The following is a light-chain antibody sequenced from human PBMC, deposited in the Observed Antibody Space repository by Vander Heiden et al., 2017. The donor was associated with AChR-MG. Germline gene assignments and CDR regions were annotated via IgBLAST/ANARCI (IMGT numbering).Light chain of an antibody. J-gene: IGKJ4*01. CDR3: QQSYSTPQT. CDR2: GAS. CDR1: QSISSY. V-gene: IGKV1-39*01. Sequence: DIQMPQPPSSLSASVGDRVTITCRASQSISSYLNWYQQKPGKAPKLLIYGASSLQSGVPSRFSGSGSGTDFTLTISSLQPEDFATYYCQQSYSTPQTFGGGTKVEIK.